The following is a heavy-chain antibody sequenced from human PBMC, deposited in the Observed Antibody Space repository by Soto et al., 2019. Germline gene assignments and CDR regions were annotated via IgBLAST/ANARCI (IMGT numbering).Heavy chain of an antibody. D-gene: IGHD2-8*02. Sequence: QVQLQQWGAGLLKPSETLSLTCAVYGGSFSGYYWTWIRQPPGTGLEWIGEINHSGSTNYNPSLNSRVTISVDTSKNQFSLKLPSVTAADTAVYYCARDKITGLFAYWGQGTLVTVSS. J-gene: IGHJ4*02. CDR1: GGSFSGYY. CDR3: ARDKITGLFAY. CDR2: INHSGST. V-gene: IGHV4-34*01.